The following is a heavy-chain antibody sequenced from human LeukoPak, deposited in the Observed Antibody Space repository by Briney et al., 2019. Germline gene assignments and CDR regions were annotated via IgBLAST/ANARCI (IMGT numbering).Heavy chain of an antibody. CDR2: ISGSGGST. J-gene: IGHJ5*02. D-gene: IGHD3-22*01. CDR3: ARDLGQYYDTSDNWFDP. V-gene: IGHV3-23*01. Sequence: GSLRLSCAASGFTFDDYGMSWVRQAPGKGLDWVSAISGSGGSTYYADSVKGRFTISRDNAKNTLNLQMNSLRAEDTAVYYCARDLGQYYDTSDNWFDPWGQGTLVTVSS. CDR1: GFTFDDYG.